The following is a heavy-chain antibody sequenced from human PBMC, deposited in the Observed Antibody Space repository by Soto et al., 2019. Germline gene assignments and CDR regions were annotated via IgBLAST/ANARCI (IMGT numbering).Heavy chain of an antibody. Sequence: SETLSLTCNVSGVSISSGGYYWSWIRQHPGKGLEWIGYIYHNGNTYYNPSLESRTTISRDTSKNQFSLKVTSVSAADTAVYYCARGEPYGDFAYWGQGTLVTVSS. V-gene: IGHV4-31*03. CDR2: IYHNGNT. D-gene: IGHD3-16*01. CDR1: GVSISSGGYY. J-gene: IGHJ4*02. CDR3: ARGEPYGDFAY.